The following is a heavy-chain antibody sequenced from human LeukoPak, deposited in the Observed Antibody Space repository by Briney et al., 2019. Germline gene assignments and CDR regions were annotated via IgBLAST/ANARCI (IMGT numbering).Heavy chain of an antibody. D-gene: IGHD2-15*01. CDR2: ISAYNGNT. V-gene: IGHV1-18*01. Sequence: ASVKVSCKASGYTFTSYSISWVRQAPGQGLEWMGWISAYNGNTNYAQKLQGRVTTTTDTSTSTAYMELRSLRSDDTAVHYCARGGRVVVAATNNWFDPWGQGTLVTVSS. CDR3: ARGGRVVVAATNNWFDP. CDR1: GYTFTSYS. J-gene: IGHJ5*02.